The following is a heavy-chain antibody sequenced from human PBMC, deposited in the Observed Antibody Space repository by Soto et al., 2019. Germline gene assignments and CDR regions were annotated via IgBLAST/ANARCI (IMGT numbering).Heavy chain of an antibody. V-gene: IGHV3-21*05. CDR1: GFTFSRYG. CDR2: ISSGSDFT. J-gene: IGHJ4*02. Sequence: LGGALRLSCAGSGFTFSRYGMHWVRQAPGKGLEWLSYISSGSDFTKYGDSVKGRFTISRDNAKNSLYLEMNSLRAEDTAVYYCARDWGGYKNFDYWGQGT. D-gene: IGHD5-12*01. CDR3: ARDWGGYKNFDY.